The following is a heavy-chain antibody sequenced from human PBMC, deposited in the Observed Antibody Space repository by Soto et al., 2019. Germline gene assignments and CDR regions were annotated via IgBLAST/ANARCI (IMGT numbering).Heavy chain of an antibody. CDR2: ISYDGSNK. D-gene: IGHD2-15*01. V-gene: IGHV3-30*18. J-gene: IGHJ4*02. CDR1: GFTFSSYG. CDR3: AKDRGEGGTLLNEY. Sequence: QVQLVESGGGVVQPGRSLRLSCAASGFTFSSYGMHWVRQAPGKGLEWVAVISYDGSNKYYADSVKGRFTISRDNSKNALYLQMNSLRAEDTAVYYCAKDRGEGGTLLNEYWGQGTLVTVSS.